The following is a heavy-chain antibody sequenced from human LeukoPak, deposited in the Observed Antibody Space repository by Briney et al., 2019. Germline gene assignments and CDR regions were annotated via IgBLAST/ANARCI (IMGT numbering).Heavy chain of an antibody. CDR3: ARDRGCTNGVCYRDFDY. D-gene: IGHD2-8*01. CDR2: IYYSGST. J-gene: IGHJ4*02. Sequence: PSETLSLTCTVSGGSISSYYWSWIRQPPGKGLEWIGYIYYSGSTNYNPSLKSRVTISVDTSKNQFSLKLSSVTAADTAVYYCARDRGCTNGVCYRDFDYWGQGTLVTVSS. V-gene: IGHV4-59*01. CDR1: GGSISSYY.